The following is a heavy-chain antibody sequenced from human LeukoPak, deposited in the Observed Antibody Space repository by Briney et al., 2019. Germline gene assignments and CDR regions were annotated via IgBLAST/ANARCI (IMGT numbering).Heavy chain of an antibody. Sequence: SVKVSCKASGGTFSSYAISWVRQAPGQGLEWMGGIIPIFGTANYAQKFQGRVTITADESTSTAYMELSSLRSEDTAVYYCARNGGGGGSFLYGMDVWGQGTTVTVSS. J-gene: IGHJ6*02. CDR2: IIPIFGTA. CDR1: GGTFSSYA. CDR3: ARNGGGGGSFLYGMDV. V-gene: IGHV1-69*01. D-gene: IGHD2-15*01.